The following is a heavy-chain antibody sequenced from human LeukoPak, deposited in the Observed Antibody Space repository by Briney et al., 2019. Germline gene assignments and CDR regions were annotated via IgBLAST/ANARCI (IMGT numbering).Heavy chain of an antibody. D-gene: IGHD5-18*01. CDR3: ARDTGGGYSCYDC. Sequence: PGGSLRLSCAASGFTVSSNYMSWVRQAPGKGLEWVSVIYSGGSTYYADSVEGRFTISRDNAKNSLYLQMNSLRAEDTAVYYCARDTGGGYSCYDCWGQGTLVTVSS. CDR1: GFTVSSNY. V-gene: IGHV3-53*01. CDR2: IYSGGST. J-gene: IGHJ4*02.